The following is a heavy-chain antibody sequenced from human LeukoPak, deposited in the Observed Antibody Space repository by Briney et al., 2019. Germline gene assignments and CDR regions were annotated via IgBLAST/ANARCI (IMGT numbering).Heavy chain of an antibody. CDR2: IYYGGST. D-gene: IGHD3-10*01. CDR3: ARRYSNLGTNAFDI. V-gene: IGHV4-59*01. J-gene: IGHJ3*02. CDR1: GGSFGGYY. Sequence: NPSETLSLTCAVYGGSFGGYYWSWIRQPPGEGLEWIGYIYYGGSTNYNPSLKSRVTISVDTSKNQFSLKLSSVTAADTAVYYCARRYSNLGTNAFDIWGQGTMVTVSS.